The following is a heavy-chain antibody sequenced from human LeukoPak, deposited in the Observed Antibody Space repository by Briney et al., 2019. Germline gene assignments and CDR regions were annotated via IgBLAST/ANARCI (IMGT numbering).Heavy chain of an antibody. V-gene: IGHV4-59*01. CDR3: ARVGIAVAGTRGWFDP. D-gene: IGHD6-19*01. Sequence: SETLSLTCTVSGGSISSYYWSWIRQPPGKGLEWIGCIYYSGSTNYNPSLKSRVTISVDTSKKQFSLKLSSVPPADTAVYYCARVGIAVAGTRGWFDPWGQGTLVTVSS. CDR1: GGSISSYY. J-gene: IGHJ5*02. CDR2: IYYSGST.